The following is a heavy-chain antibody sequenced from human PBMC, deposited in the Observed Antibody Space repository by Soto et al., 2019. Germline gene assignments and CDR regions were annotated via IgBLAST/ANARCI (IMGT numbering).Heavy chain of an antibody. V-gene: IGHV3-23*01. D-gene: IGHD6-19*01. Sequence: EVQLLESGGGLVQPGGSLRLSCAASGFTFSSYAMSWVRQAPGKGLEWVSAISGSGGSTYYADSVKGRFTISRDNSKNTLYLQMNSLRAEDRAVYYCAKERQWLDYYYYGMDVWGQGTTVTVSS. J-gene: IGHJ6*02. CDR1: GFTFSSYA. CDR2: ISGSGGST. CDR3: AKERQWLDYYYYGMDV.